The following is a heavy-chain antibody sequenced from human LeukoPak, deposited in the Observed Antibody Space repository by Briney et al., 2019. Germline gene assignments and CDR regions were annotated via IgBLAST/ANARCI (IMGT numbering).Heavy chain of an antibody. J-gene: IGHJ6*02. CDR2: IYYSGST. V-gene: IGHV4-31*03. CDR3: ARESVAVEPRYYYYYYGMDV. Sequence: PSETLSLTCTVSGGSISSGGYYWSWIRQHPGKGLEWIGYIYYSGSTYYNPSLKSRVTISVDTSKNQFSLKLSSVTAADTAVYYCARESVAVEPRYYYYYYGMDVWGQGATVTVSS. D-gene: IGHD6-19*01. CDR1: GGSISSGGYY.